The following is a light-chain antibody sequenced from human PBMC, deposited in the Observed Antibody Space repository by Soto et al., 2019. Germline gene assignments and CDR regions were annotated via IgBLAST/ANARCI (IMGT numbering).Light chain of an antibody. CDR3: KQYGSSLTWT. J-gene: IGKJ1*01. CDR2: GAS. CDR1: KSLSARC. Sequence: AETATLSCRASKSLSARCVPXYQQKPGQPPRLLIYGASSRASGIPDRLSGTGSGKDFTLIIRRLGPEDFAVYYCKQYGSSLTWTFGQGTKVDIK. V-gene: IGKV3-20*01.